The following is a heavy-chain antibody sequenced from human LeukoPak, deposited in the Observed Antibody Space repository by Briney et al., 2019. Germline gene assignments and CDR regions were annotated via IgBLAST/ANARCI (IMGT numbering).Heavy chain of an antibody. J-gene: IGHJ4*02. V-gene: IGHV3-23*01. CDR3: VTRGTTATKYLEY. Sequence: PGGSLRLSCAASKFTFSSYVMTWVRQAPGKGLEWVSTILTDGGSTYYAASVKGRFTISRDNSKNTLHLQMNGLRAEDTAVYYCVTRGTTATKYLEYWGQGTLVTVSS. D-gene: IGHD1/OR15-1a*01. CDR1: KFTFSSYV. CDR2: ILTDGGST.